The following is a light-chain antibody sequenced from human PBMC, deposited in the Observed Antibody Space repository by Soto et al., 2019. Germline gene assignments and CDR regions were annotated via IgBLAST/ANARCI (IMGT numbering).Light chain of an antibody. V-gene: IGLV2-14*03. J-gene: IGLJ1*01. Sequence: QSVLTQPASVSGSPGQSIAISCTGTSNDVGAYHFVSWFQQHPGKAPKLIIYDVANRPSGVSDRFSASKSGNTASLTISGLQAEDEADYYCSSYVTDDTYVFGTGTKVTVL. CDR2: DVA. CDR1: SNDVGAYHF. CDR3: SSYVTDDTYV.